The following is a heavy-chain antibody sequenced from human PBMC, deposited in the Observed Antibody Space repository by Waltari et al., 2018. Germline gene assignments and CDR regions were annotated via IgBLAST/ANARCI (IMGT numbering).Heavy chain of an antibody. CDR3: ARLGIAAASDP. CDR2: IYHSGST. D-gene: IGHD6-13*01. Sequence: QVQLQESGPGLVKPSETLSLTCAVSGYSISSGYYWGWIRQPPGKGLEWIGSIYHSGSTYYNPSRKSRVTISVDTSKNQFSLKLSSVTAADTAVYYCARLGIAAASDPWGQGTLVTVSS. CDR1: GYSISSGYY. V-gene: IGHV4-38-2*01. J-gene: IGHJ5*02.